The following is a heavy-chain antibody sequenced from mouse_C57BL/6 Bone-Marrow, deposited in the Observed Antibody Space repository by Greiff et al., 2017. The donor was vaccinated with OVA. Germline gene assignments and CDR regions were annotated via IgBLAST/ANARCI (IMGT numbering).Heavy chain of an antibody. D-gene: IGHD2-3*01. V-gene: IGHV1-62-2*01. CDR2: FYPGSGSI. Sequence: VKLMESGAELVKPGASVKLSCKASGYTFTEYTIHWVKQRSGQGLEWIGWFYPGSGSIKYNEKFKDKATLTADKSSSTVYMELSRLTSEDSAVYFCARHEDLYDGYSRGFAYWGQGTLVTVSA. CDR3: ARHEDLYDGYSRGFAY. CDR1: GYTFTEYT. J-gene: IGHJ3*01.